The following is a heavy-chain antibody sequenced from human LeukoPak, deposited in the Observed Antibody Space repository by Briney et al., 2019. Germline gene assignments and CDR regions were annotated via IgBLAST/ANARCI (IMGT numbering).Heavy chain of an antibody. V-gene: IGHV4-4*07. CDR1: GGPISSYY. CDR2: IYTSGST. CDR3: ARDRYFNLRYYYYYYMDV. D-gene: IGHD2/OR15-2a*01. J-gene: IGHJ6*03. Sequence: SETLSLTCTVSGGPISSYYWSWIRQPAGKGLEWIGRIYTSGSTNYNPSLKSRVTMSVDPSKNQFSLKLSSVTAADTAVYYCARDRYFNLRYYYYYYMDVWGKGTTVTVSS.